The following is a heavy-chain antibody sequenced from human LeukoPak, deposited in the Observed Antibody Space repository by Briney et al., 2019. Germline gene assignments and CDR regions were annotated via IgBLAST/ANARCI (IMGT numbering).Heavy chain of an antibody. CDR2: ISAYNDNT. CDR1: GYTLTSYG. J-gene: IGHJ4*02. Sequence: ASVKVSCKASGYTLTSYGISWVRQAPGQGLEWMGWISAYNDNTNYAQKLQGRVTMTTDTSTSTAYMELRSLRSDDTAVYYCARDSAQLWLRASFDYWGQGTLVTVSS. CDR3: ARDSAQLWLRASFDY. D-gene: IGHD5-18*01. V-gene: IGHV1-18*01.